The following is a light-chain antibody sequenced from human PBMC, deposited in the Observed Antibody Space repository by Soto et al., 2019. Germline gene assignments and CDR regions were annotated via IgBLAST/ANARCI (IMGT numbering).Light chain of an antibody. V-gene: IGKV3D-11*01. J-gene: IGKJ5*01. CDR3: QQRGNWHPPIS. CDR2: DAS. Sequence: EIGLTQSPATLSSFPGDRVTLSCRASQAVNTRLAWYQHKPGQAPRLLIHDASSRVTGVPARFSGSGSETDFTLTISSLQPEDFAVYYCQQRGNWHPPISFGQGTRLAIK. CDR1: QAVNTR.